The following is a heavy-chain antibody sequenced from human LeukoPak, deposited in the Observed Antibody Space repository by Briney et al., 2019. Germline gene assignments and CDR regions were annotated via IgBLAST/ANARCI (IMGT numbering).Heavy chain of an antibody. V-gene: IGHV4-38-2*02. CDR2: IYHSGST. CDR3: ARLVDYYGSGSYDITGLDV. J-gene: IGHJ6*04. CDR1: GYSISSGYY. Sequence: PSETLSLTCTVSGYSISSGYYWGWIRQPPGKGLEWIGSIYHSGSTYYSPSLKSRVTISLDTSRNQFSLKLSSVTAADTAVYYCARLVDYYGSGSYDITGLDVWGKGTTVTISS. D-gene: IGHD3-10*01.